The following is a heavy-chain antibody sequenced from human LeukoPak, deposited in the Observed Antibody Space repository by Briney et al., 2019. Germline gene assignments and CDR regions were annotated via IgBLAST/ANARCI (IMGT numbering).Heavy chain of an antibody. CDR1: GFTCSDYN. Sequence: GGSLRLSCAASGFTCSDYNMRWIRQAPGKGLEWVSSISRSGSTKYYADSVKDRFTISRDNAKNSLFLQMNSLRAEDTAVYYCARVLRYCSGGNCYSGGLGYMDVWGKGTTVTISS. CDR2: ISRSGSTK. J-gene: IGHJ6*03. D-gene: IGHD2-15*01. CDR3: ARVLRYCSGGNCYSGGLGYMDV. V-gene: IGHV3-11*01.